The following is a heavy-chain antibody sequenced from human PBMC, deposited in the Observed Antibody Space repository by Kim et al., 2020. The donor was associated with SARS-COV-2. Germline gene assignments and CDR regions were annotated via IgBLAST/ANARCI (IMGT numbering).Heavy chain of an antibody. V-gene: IGHV1-2*02. J-gene: IGHJ3*02. D-gene: IGHD6-13*01. CDR3: ARDNADSSSWPDAFDI. Sequence: KFQGRVTMTRDTSISTAYMELSRLRSDDTAVYYCARDNADSSSWPDAFDIWGQGTMVTVSS.